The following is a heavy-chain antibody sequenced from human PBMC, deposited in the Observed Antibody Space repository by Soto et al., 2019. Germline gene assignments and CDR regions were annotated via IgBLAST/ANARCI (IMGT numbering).Heavy chain of an antibody. CDR3: ARDRRAFDP. Sequence: PSETLSLTCTVSGGSVSSGSYYWSWIRQPPGKGLEWIGYIYYSGSTNYNPSLKSRVTISVDTSKNQFSLKLSSVTAADTAVYYCARDRRAFDPWGQGTLVTVSS. V-gene: IGHV4-61*01. CDR2: IYYSGST. CDR1: GGSVSSGSYY. J-gene: IGHJ5*02.